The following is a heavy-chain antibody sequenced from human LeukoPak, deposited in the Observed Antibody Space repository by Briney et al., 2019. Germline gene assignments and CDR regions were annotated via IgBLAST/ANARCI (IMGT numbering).Heavy chain of an antibody. D-gene: IGHD6-13*01. V-gene: IGHV1-8*03. CDR2: MNPNSGNT. CDR3: ARVDRYSSSWYYFDY. CDR1: GYTFSNYG. Sequence: GASVKVSCKASGYTFSNYGISWVRQAPGQGLEWMGWMNPNSGNTGYAQKFQGRVTITRNTSISTAYMELSSLRSEDTAVYYCARVDRYSSSWYYFDYWGQGTLVTVSS. J-gene: IGHJ4*02.